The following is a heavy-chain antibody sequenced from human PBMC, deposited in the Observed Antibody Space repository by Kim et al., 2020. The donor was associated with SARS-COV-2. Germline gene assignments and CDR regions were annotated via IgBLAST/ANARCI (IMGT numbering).Heavy chain of an antibody. J-gene: IGHJ4*02. CDR3: ARRNGNYGGGFDY. Sequence: LDSVKGRFTISREKAKNSLYLKMNSLRAGDTAVYYCARRNGNYGGGFDYWGQGILVTVSS. V-gene: IGHV3-13*01. D-gene: IGHD1-1*01.